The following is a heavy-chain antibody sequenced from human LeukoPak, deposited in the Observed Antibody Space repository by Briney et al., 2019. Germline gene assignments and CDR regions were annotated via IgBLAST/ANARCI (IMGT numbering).Heavy chain of an antibody. CDR3: ARGGYSGYDGVVLGPDYYYYMDV. Sequence: PGGSLRLSCAASGFTFSSYGMHWVRQAPGKGLEWVAFIRYDGSNKYYADSVKGRFTISRDNSKNTLYLQMNSLRAEDTAVYYCARGGYSGYDGVVLGPDYYYYMDVWGKGTTVTVSS. CDR2: IRYDGSNK. V-gene: IGHV3-30*02. D-gene: IGHD5-12*01. CDR1: GFTFSSYG. J-gene: IGHJ6*03.